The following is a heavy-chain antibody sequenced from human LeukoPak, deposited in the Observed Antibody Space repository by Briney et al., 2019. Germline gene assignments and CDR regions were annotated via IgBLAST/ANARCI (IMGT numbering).Heavy chain of an antibody. J-gene: IGHJ6*03. Sequence: GASVKVSCKASGYTFINYDINWVRQATGQGLEWMGWMNPCRGNTGYAQKFQGRVTITRNTSISTAYMELSSLRSEDTAVYYCARTAAHIPSYYFYMDVWGKGTTVIVSS. CDR1: GYTFINYD. CDR2: MNPCRGNT. D-gene: IGHD6-13*01. CDR3: ARTAAHIPSYYFYMDV. V-gene: IGHV1-8*03.